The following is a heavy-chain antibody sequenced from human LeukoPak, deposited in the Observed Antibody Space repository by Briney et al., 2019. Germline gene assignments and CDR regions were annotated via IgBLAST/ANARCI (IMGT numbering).Heavy chain of an antibody. CDR1: GYTFTGYY. J-gene: IGHJ4*02. Sequence: ASVKVSCKASGYTFTGYYMHWVRQAPGQGLEWMGWINPNSGGTNYAQKFQGRATMTRDTSISTAYMELSRLGSDDTAVYYCARDSSGSPFDYWGQGTLVTVSS. V-gene: IGHV1-2*02. D-gene: IGHD6-19*01. CDR3: ARDSSGSPFDY. CDR2: INPNSGGT.